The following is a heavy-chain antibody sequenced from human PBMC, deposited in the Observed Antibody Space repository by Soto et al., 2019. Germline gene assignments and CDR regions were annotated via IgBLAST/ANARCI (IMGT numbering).Heavy chain of an antibody. J-gene: IGHJ6*03. D-gene: IGHD6-19*01. Sequence: ASVKVSCKASGYTFTSYGISWVRQAPGQGLEWMGWISAYNGNTNYAQKLQGRVTMTTDTSTSTAYMELRSLRSDDTAVYYCARVQQWLDYYYYYYMDVWGKGTTVTVSS. V-gene: IGHV1-18*01. CDR2: ISAYNGNT. CDR1: GYTFTSYG. CDR3: ARVQQWLDYYYYYYMDV.